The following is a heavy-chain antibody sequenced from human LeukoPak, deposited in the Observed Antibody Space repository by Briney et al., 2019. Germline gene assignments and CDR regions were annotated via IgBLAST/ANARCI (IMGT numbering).Heavy chain of an antibody. CDR3: TAGRAYSLLDF. Sequence: GASVKVSCKVSGYRFTELSRHWVRQAPGKGLEWLGGFDLVHGDTIYAQKFQGRVTVTEDTSTDTSYMELSSLGSEDTAVYFCTAGRAYSLLDFWGQGTLVIVSS. CDR2: FDLVHGDT. CDR1: GYRFTELS. J-gene: IGHJ4*02. V-gene: IGHV1-24*01. D-gene: IGHD5-18*01.